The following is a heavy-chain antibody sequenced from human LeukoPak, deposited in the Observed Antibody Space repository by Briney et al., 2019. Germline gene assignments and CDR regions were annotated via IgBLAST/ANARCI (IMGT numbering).Heavy chain of an antibody. CDR2: INPSGGST. J-gene: IGHJ6*02. V-gene: IGHV1-46*01. Sequence: ASVKVSCKASGYTFTSYYMHWVRQAPGQGLEWMGIINPSGGSTSYAQKFQGRVTMTRDTSTSTVYMELSSLRSEDTAVYYCARHSGGAAPYYLGMDVWGQGTTVTVSS. CDR3: ARHSGGAAPYYLGMDV. D-gene: IGHD3-16*01. CDR1: GYTFTSYY.